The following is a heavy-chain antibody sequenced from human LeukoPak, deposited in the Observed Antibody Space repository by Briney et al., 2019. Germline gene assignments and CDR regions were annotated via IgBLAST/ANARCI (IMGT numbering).Heavy chain of an antibody. V-gene: IGHV3-7*01. CDR1: GFTFSSSW. CDR3: ARDQRASLAAADY. D-gene: IGHD2-15*01. J-gene: IGHJ4*02. CDR2: IKEDGSEK. Sequence: GGSLRLSCAASGFTFSSSWMTWVRQAPGKGLEWVANIKEDGSEKYYVDPVKGRLTISRDNAKSSLYLQMNSLRAEDTAVYYCARDQRASLAAADYWGQGTLVTVSS.